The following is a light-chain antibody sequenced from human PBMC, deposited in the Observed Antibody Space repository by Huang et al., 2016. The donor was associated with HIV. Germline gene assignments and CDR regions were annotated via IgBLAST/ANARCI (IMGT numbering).Light chain of an antibody. CDR2: ASS. J-gene: IGKJ2*01. CDR1: QSVGSR. CDR3: QQYNFYPYT. V-gene: IGKV1-5*01. Sequence: DIQMTQSPSPLSASVGDRVTITCRASQSVGSRLAWYQQKPGKAPNLLIYASSSLEGGVPSRFSGSGSGTEFTLTISSLQPDDFATYFCQQYNFYPYTFGQGTKLEIK.